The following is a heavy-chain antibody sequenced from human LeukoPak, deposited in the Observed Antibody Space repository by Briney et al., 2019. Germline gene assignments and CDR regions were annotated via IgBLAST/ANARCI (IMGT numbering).Heavy chain of an antibody. CDR1: GFTFSTYG. CDR3: AKGSQSSGSYGPLDY. D-gene: IGHD1-26*01. Sequence: GGSLRLSCAASGFTFSTYGMHWVRQAPGKGLEWVAVMSYDGSNKYYADSVKGRFTISRDNSKNTLDLQMNSLRPEDTAVYYCAKGSQSSGSYGPLDYWGQGTLVTVSS. CDR2: MSYDGSNK. V-gene: IGHV3-30*18. J-gene: IGHJ4*02.